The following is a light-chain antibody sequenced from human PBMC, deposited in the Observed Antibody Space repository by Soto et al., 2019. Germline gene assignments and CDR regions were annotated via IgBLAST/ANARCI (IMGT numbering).Light chain of an antibody. CDR1: QGIRND. J-gene: IGKJ2*01. CDR2: AAS. Sequence: AIQMTQSPSSLSASVGDRVTITCRASQGIRNDLGWYQQKPGKAPKLLIYAASSLQSGVPSRFSCSGSGTDFTLPISSLQPEDFAAYYCLQDYNYPYTFGQGTKLEIK. V-gene: IGKV1-6*01. CDR3: LQDYNYPYT.